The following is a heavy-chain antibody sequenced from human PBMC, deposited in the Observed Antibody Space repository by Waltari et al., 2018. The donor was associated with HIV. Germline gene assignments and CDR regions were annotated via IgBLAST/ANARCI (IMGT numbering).Heavy chain of an antibody. CDR1: GGSISSSHW. J-gene: IGHJ4*02. D-gene: IGHD6-19*01. CDR3: ARASPSVAGQYFDY. V-gene: IGHV4-4*02. Sequence: QVQLQESGPGLVKPSGTLSLTLAVSGGSISSSHWSSWVRQPPGKGLEWIGEIYHSGSTNYNPSLKSRVTISVDKSKNQFSLKLSSVTAADTAVYYCARASPSVAGQYFDYWGQGTLVTVSS. CDR2: IYHSGST.